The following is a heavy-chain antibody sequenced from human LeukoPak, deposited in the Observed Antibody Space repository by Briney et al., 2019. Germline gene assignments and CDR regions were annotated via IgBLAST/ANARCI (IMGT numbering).Heavy chain of an antibody. CDR2: INHGGST. J-gene: IGHJ3*02. CDR3: ARGTLDYDYVWGSYRYAFDI. CDR1: GGSFSGYY. V-gene: IGHV4-34*01. D-gene: IGHD3-16*02. Sequence: SETLSLTCAVYGGSFSGYYWSWIRQPPGKGLEWIGEINHGGSTNYNPSLKSRVTISVDTSKNQFSLKLSSVTAADTAVYYCARGTLDYDYVWGSYRYAFDIWGQGTMVTVSS.